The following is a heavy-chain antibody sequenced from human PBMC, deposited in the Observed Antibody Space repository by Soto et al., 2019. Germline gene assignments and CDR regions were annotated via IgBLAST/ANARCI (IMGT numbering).Heavy chain of an antibody. CDR2: IYYSGST. CDR3: AREPRHTVSLFDY. V-gene: IGHV4-31*03. J-gene: IGHJ4*02. D-gene: IGHD4-4*01. CDR1: GGSISSGGYY. Sequence: QVQLQESGPGLVKPSQTLSLTCTVSGGSISSGGYYWSWIRQHPGKGLEWIGYIYYSGSTYYNPSLKSRVTISVDTSKTPFSLKLSSVTAADTAVYYCAREPRHTVSLFDYWGQGTLVTVSS.